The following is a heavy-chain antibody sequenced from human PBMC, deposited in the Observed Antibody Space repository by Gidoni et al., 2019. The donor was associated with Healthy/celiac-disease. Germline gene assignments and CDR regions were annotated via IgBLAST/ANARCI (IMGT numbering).Heavy chain of an antibody. J-gene: IGHJ3*02. Sequence: ELQLVESGGGLVQPGRSLRLSFAASGFTFDDYAMHWVRQAPGKGLEWVSGISWNSGSIGYADSVKGRFTISRDNAKNSLYLQMNSLRAEDTALYYCAKDIGYGYCRSTSCYPGAFDIWGQGTMVTVSS. CDR2: ISWNSGSI. V-gene: IGHV3-9*01. CDR1: GFTFDDYA. D-gene: IGHD2-2*03. CDR3: AKDIGYGYCRSTSCYPGAFDI.